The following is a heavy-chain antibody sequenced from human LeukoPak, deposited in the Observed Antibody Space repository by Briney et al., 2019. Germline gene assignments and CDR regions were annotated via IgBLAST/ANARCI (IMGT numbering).Heavy chain of an antibody. J-gene: IGHJ6*02. Sequence: PGGSLRLSCAASGFTVSSNYMSWVRQAPGKGLEWVSVIYSGGSTYYADSVKGRFTISRDNSKNTLYLQMSSLRAEDTAVYYCARDGKIGYCSSTTCLSPYYGMDVWGQGTTVTVSS. CDR1: GFTVSSNY. CDR3: ARDGKIGYCSSTTCLSPYYGMDV. CDR2: IYSGGST. D-gene: IGHD2-2*01. V-gene: IGHV3-53*01.